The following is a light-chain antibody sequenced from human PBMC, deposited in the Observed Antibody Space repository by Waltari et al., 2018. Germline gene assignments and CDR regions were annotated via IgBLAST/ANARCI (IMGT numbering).Light chain of an antibody. CDR3: GTWDSSLSGAV. J-gene: IGLJ7*01. Sequence: QSVLTQPPSVSAAPGHRVTIPCPGGCPTIWNIYVSLYPQFPGTAPKLLIYENTERPSGIPGRFSGSKSGTSATLDITGLQAGDEADYYCGTWDSSLSGAVFGGGTHLTVL. CDR1: CPTIWNIY. V-gene: IGLV1-51*02. CDR2: ENT.